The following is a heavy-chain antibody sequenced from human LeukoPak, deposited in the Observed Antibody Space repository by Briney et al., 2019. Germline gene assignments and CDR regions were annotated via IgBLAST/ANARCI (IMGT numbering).Heavy chain of an antibody. V-gene: IGHV4-39*01. CDR3: ASLYYDSSGYXYDYYYYGMDV. J-gene: IGHJ6*02. Sequence: SETLSLTCTVSGGSISSSSYYWGWIRQPPGKGLEWIGSIYYSGSTYYNPSLKSRVTISVDTSKNQFSLKLSSVTAADTAVYYCASLYYDSSGYXYDYYYYGMDVWGQGTTVTVS. D-gene: IGHD3-22*01. CDR1: GGSISSSSYY. CDR2: IYYSGST.